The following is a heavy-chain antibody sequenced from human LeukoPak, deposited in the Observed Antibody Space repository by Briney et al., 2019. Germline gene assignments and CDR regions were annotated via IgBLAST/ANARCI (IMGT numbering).Heavy chain of an antibody. J-gene: IGHJ4*02. D-gene: IGHD3-16*01. V-gene: IGHV3-48*03. CDR3: AKDPGRRFRLAFEY. CDR2: ISSIGSTI. CDR1: GFTFSSYE. Sequence: GGSLRLSCAASGFTFSSYEMNWVRQAPGKGLEWVSYISSIGSTIYYADSVKGRFTISRDTSKNTLYLQMNSLRPEDTAVYYCAKDPGRRFRLAFEYWGQGTLVTVSS.